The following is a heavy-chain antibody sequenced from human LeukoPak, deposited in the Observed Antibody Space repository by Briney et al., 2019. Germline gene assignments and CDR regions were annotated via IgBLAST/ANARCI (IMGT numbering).Heavy chain of an antibody. Sequence: PAETLSLTCAVYGCSFSGYYWSWIRQPPGKGLEWIGEINHSRSTNYNPALKSRVTISVGTSTNQFSMKLSSVPAADTAVYYCARGGEVLRGPNWFDPWRQGTLVTVSS. J-gene: IGHJ5*02. CDR2: INHSRST. V-gene: IGHV4-34*01. CDR3: ARGGEVLRGPNWFDP. D-gene: IGHD1-26*01. CDR1: GCSFSGYY.